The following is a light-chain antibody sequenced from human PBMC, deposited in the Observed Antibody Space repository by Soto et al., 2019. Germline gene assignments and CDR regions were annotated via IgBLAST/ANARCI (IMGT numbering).Light chain of an antibody. Sequence: IVLPQSPGTLSLSPGEVATLSCGASQTIAYNFLAWYQQKPGLAPRLLVYDASKSATGIPDRFSGSGSGTDFTLTITTLEPEDFAVYYCQHYGDSSSTFGGGTRVEI. V-gene: IGKV3D-20*01. CDR3: QHYGDSSST. CDR2: DAS. CDR1: QTIAYNF. J-gene: IGKJ4*01.